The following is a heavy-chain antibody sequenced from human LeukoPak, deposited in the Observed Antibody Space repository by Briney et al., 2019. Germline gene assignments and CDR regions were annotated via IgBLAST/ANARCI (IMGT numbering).Heavy chain of an antibody. D-gene: IGHD3-9*01. Sequence: PSETLSLTCTVSGGSISSGDYYWSWIRQPPGKGLEWIGYIYYSGSTCYNPSLKSRVTISVDTSKNQFSLKLSSVTAADTAVYYCARDSRFLTGYYNYWGQGTLVTVSS. CDR2: IYYSGST. J-gene: IGHJ4*02. CDR1: GGSISSGDYY. V-gene: IGHV4-30-4*01. CDR3: ARDSRFLTGYYNY.